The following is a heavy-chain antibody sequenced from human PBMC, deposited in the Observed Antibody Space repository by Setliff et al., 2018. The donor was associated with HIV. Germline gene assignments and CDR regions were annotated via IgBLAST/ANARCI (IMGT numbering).Heavy chain of an antibody. D-gene: IGHD2-15*01. J-gene: IGHJ4*02. CDR1: GASISSYY. V-gene: IGHV4-59*01. Sequence: SETVSLTCNVSGASISSYYWSWIRQPPGKGLEWIGYIYYRGGTNYNPSLKSRLTISVDAAKNQFSLKLSSVTTADTAVYYCARATATWLVDNWGQGTLVTVSS. CDR2: IYYRGGT. CDR3: ARATATWLVDN.